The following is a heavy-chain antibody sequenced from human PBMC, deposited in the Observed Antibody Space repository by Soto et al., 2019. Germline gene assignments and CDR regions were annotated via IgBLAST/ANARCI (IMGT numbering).Heavy chain of an antibody. Sequence: ASVKVSCKASGYTFSSYAMHWVRQAPGQRLEWMGWINAGNGNTKYSQKFQGRVTITRDTSASTAYMELSSLRSEDTALYYCARDYYDSSGFDYWGQGTLVTVSS. CDR2: INAGNGNT. V-gene: IGHV1-3*01. D-gene: IGHD3-22*01. CDR3: ARDYYDSSGFDY. CDR1: GYTFSSYA. J-gene: IGHJ4*02.